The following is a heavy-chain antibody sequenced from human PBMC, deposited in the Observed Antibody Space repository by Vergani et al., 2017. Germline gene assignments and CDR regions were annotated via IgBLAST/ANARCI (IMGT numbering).Heavy chain of an antibody. CDR3: AHIQCHGSCQNAELDF. D-gene: IGHD1-26*01. V-gene: IGHV2-5*01. CDR1: GFSLSASAPG. Sequence: QITLKESGPTLVKPTQTLTLTCTFSGFSLSASAPGVAWIRQPPGKALEWLGVVYWNDKKRYTPSLKSRLTITKDTSKSQVVLTMTNMERVDTATYSCAHIQCHGSCQNAELDFWGQGTLVTVSS. CDR2: VYWNDKK. J-gene: IGHJ4*02.